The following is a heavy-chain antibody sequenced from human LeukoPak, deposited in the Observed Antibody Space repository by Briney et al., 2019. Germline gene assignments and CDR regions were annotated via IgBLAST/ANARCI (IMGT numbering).Heavy chain of an antibody. D-gene: IGHD1-14*01. CDR3: ARRDHTGRSHAWFDP. CDR1: GGSVSTISHF. J-gene: IGHJ5*02. CDR2: LSDTGTT. V-gene: IGHV4-39*01. Sequence: SGTLSPTCTVSGGSVSTISHFWDWVRQPPGKGLEWIVSLSDTGTTYYNPSLESRVTMSVDTSKNQFSLKLSSVTAADTAVYYCARRDHTGRSHAWFDPWGQGTLVTVSS.